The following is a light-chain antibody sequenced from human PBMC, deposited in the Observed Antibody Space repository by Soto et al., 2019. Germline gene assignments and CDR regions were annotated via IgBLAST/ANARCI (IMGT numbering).Light chain of an antibody. V-gene: IGLV2-23*03. Sequence: QSALTQPASVSGSPGQSITFSCTGTSSDVGNYNFVSWYQQHPGKAPKLIIYEGTQRPSGVSNRFSGSKSGSTASLTISGLQAEDEADYYCSSYAGGTTFVVFGGGTKLTVL. CDR3: SSYAGGTTFVV. CDR2: EGT. CDR1: SSDVGNYNF. J-gene: IGLJ2*01.